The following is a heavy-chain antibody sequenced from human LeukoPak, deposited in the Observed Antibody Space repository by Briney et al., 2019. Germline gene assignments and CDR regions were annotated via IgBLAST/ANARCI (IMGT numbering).Heavy chain of an antibody. CDR1: GGSISSYY. V-gene: IGHV4-59*08. D-gene: IGHD4-17*01. CDR3: ARHGVDDYGDYRGWFDP. J-gene: IGHJ5*02. CDR2: IFYSGST. Sequence: SETLSLTCTVSGGSISSYYWSWIRQPPGKGLEWLGFIFYSGSTNSNPSLKSRVTISVDTSKNQFSLKLSSVTAADTAVYYCARHGVDDYGDYRGWFDPWGQGTLVTVFS.